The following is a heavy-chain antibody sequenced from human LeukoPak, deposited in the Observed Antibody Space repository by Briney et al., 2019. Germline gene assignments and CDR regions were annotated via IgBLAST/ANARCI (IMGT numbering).Heavy chain of an antibody. V-gene: IGHV6-1*01. CDR1: GDSVSRNTAG. J-gene: IGHJ4*02. D-gene: IGHD5-12*01. Sequence: SQTLSLTCVISGDSVSRNTAGWSWLRQSPSRGLEWLGRTYYRSRWYSDFAPSVKNRITINPDTSKNQFSLQLNSVTPEDTAVYYCARYGPYTRGYSGYDLCYFDYWGQGTLVTVSS. CDR3: ARYGPYTRGYSGYDLCYFDY. CDR2: TYYRSRWYS.